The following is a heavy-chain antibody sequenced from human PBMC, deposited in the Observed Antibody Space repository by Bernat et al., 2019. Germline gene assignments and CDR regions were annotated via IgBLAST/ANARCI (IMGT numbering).Heavy chain of an antibody. CDR2: INAGNGNT. J-gene: IGHJ4*02. V-gene: IGHV1-3*01. Sequence: QVQLVQSGAEVKKPGASVKVSCKASGYTFTSYAMHWVRQAPGQRLEWMGWINAGNGNTKYSQKFQGRVTITRDTSAGTAYMELSSLRSEDTAVYSCARDPYGSSKPYLFDYWGQGTLVTVSS. CDR1: GYTFTSYA. D-gene: IGHD6-6*01. CDR3: ARDPYGSSKPYLFDY.